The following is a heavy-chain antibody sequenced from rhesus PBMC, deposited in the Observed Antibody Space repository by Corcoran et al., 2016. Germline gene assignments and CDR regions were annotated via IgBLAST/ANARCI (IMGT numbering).Heavy chain of an antibody. Sequence: QVQLQESGPGVVKPSETLSLTCTVSGGSISGYYWSWIRQPPGKGLEWIGGIYSNSESTNSNPSRKGRVTISKDTSKNQFSLKLSSVTATDTAVYYCATPPLNNWNYFDYWGQGVLVTVSS. V-gene: IGHV4S12*01. D-gene: IGHD1-26*01. CDR1: GGSISGYY. CDR3: ATPPLNNWNYFDY. J-gene: IGHJ4*01. CDR2: IYSNSEST.